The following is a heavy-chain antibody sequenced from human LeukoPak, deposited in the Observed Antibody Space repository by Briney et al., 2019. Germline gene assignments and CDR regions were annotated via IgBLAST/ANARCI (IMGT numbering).Heavy chain of an antibody. CDR1: GGSISSSGYY. CDR2: IYYSGST. D-gene: IGHD6-6*01. V-gene: IGHV4-39*07. J-gene: IGHJ4*02. Sequence: SETLSLTCTVSGGSISSSGYYWGWIRQPPGKGLEWIGSIYYSGSTYYNPSLKSRVTISVDTSKNQFSLKLSSVTAADTAVYYCAREGAARKHWYWGQGTLVTVSS. CDR3: AREGAARKHWY.